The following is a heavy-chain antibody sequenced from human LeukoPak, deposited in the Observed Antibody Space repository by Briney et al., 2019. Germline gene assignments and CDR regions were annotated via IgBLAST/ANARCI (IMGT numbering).Heavy chain of an antibody. D-gene: IGHD5-18*01. CDR3: ARSTVATIRGGYSSGPYYYYMDV. J-gene: IGHJ6*03. CDR2: MDYSGNP. Sequence: PSETPSLTCSVSSGSIISSSHYWGWIRQSPGKGLEWIGSMDYSGNPYYNPSLKSRVIISVDTSENQFSLKLRSVTAADTAVYYCARSTVATIRGGYSSGPYYYYMDVWGKGTTVTVSS. CDR1: SGSIISSSHY. V-gene: IGHV4-39*01.